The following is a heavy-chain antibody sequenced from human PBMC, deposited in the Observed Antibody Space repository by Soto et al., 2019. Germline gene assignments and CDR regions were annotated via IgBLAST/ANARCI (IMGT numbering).Heavy chain of an antibody. D-gene: IGHD2-15*01. CDR1: GYVFGSLW. J-gene: IGHJ4*02. Sequence: PGESLKISCKASGYVFGSLWIAWVRQVPGKGLEWLGTVYPGDSDTKYGPSLQGRVTISADKSINIAYLQWGSLKASDTAIYYCARLNNKVVVPPEFYVAYSGQGPLVTVSS. V-gene: IGHV5-51*01. CDR3: ARLNNKVVVPPEFYVAY. CDR2: VYPGDSDT.